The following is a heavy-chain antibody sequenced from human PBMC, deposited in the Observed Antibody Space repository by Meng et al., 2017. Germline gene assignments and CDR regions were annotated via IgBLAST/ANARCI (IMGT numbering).Heavy chain of an antibody. CDR3: ARDPYCSSTSCYTKRYFDL. CDR1: GFTFSSYW. CDR2: IKQDGSEK. V-gene: IGHV3-7*01. Sequence: GESLKISCAASGFTFSSYWMSWVRQAPGKGLEWVANIKQDGSEKYYVDSVKGRFTISRDNAKNSLYLQMNSLRAEDTAVYYCARDPYCSSTSCYTKRYFDLWGRGTLVTVSS. D-gene: IGHD2-2*02. J-gene: IGHJ2*01.